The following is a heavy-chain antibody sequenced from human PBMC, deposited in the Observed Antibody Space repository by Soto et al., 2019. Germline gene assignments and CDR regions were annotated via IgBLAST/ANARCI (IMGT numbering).Heavy chain of an antibody. J-gene: IGHJ6*02. CDR1: GYTFTRYG. Sequence: ASVKVSCKASGYTFTRYGISWVRQAPGQGLEWMGWISGYNGDTNYAQKFQDRVSMTIDTSTGTAYMELRSLTSDDTAKYYCAKNGQPPYYYYGLDVWGQGTKVTVSS. CDR2: ISGYNGDT. CDR3: AKNGQPPYYYYGLDV. V-gene: IGHV1-18*01. D-gene: IGHD2-8*01.